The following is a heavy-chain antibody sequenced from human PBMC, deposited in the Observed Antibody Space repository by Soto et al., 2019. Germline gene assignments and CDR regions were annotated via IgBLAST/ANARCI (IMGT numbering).Heavy chain of an antibody. CDR3: ARAGVAWLQLNPPLGGMDV. CDR1: GYTFTGYY. J-gene: IGHJ6*01. Sequence: QVQLVQSGAEVKKPGASVKVSCKASGYTFTGYYMHWVRQAPGQGLEWMGWINPNSGGTNYAQKFQGWVTMTRDTSLSTAYMELSRRGSDDTAVYYCARAGVAWLQLNPPLGGMDVWGQGTTVTGSS. CDR2: INPNSGGT. D-gene: IGHD1-1*01. V-gene: IGHV1-2*04.